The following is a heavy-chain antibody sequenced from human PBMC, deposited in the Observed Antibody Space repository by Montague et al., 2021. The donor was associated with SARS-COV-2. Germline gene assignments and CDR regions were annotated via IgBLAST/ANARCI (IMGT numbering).Heavy chain of an antibody. V-gene: IGHV4-31*03. CDR2: ISYSGRT. J-gene: IGHJ4*02. CDR3: ARMYVPAHGTSAASYSDY. CDR1: GGPISSDDSY. Sequence: TLSLTCIVSGGPISSDDSYWTWIRQHPGKGLEWIGYISYSGRTSYNVSLKSRLTISADTSDNQFSLKLTSMTAADTAVYYCARMYVPAHGTSAASYSDYWGRGTLVTVSS. D-gene: IGHD6-13*01.